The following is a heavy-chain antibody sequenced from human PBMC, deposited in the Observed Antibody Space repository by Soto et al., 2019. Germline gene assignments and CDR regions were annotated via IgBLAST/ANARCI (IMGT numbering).Heavy chain of an antibody. CDR1: GFTFSSYA. V-gene: IGHV3-23*01. Sequence: GSLRLSCAASGFTFSSYAMSWVRQAPGKGLEWVSAISGSGGSTYYADSVKGRFTISRDNSKNTLYLQMNSLRAEDTAVYYCAKGGRTYYDILTGYYGSWFDPWGQGTLVTVSS. CDR2: ISGSGGST. CDR3: AKGGRTYYDILTGYYGSWFDP. D-gene: IGHD3-9*01. J-gene: IGHJ5*02.